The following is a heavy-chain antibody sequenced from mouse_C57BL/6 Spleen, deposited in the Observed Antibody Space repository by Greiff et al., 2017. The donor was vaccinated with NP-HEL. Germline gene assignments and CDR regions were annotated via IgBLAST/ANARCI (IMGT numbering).Heavy chain of an antibody. D-gene: IGHD1-1*01. CDR1: GFSFTSYG. V-gene: IGHV2-3*01. CDR2: IWGDGST. J-gene: IGHJ1*03. Sequence: VKLQESGPGLVAPSQSLSITCTVSGFSFTSYGVSWVRQPPGKGLEWLGVIWGDGSTNYHSALISRLSISKDNSKSQVFVKLNSLQTYDTATYYCAKSITTVGFDVWGTGTTVTVSS. CDR3: AKSITTVGFDV.